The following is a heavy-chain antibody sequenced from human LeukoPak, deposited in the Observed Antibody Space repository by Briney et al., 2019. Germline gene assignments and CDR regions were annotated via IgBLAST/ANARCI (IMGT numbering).Heavy chain of an antibody. D-gene: IGHD2-15*01. V-gene: IGHV1-8*01. CDR3: AREDPLVAARGLDY. CDR2: MNPNSGNT. J-gene: IGHJ4*02. Sequence: ASVKVSCKASGYTFTSYDINWVRQATGQGLEWMGWMNPNSGNTGYAQKFQGRVTMTRNTSISTAYMELSSLRSEDTAVYYCAREDPLVAARGLDYWGQGTLVTVSS. CDR1: GYTFTSYD.